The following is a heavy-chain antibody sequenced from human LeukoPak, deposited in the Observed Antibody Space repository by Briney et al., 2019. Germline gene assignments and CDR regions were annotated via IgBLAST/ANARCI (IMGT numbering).Heavy chain of an antibody. J-gene: IGHJ4*02. Sequence: GASVKVSCKASGYTFTSYGISWVRQAPGQGLEWMGWISAYNGNTNYAQKLQGRVTMTTDTSTSTAYMELRSLRSDDTAVYYCARDHSLDFWSGYYNYYFDYWGQGTLVTVSS. D-gene: IGHD3-3*01. CDR2: ISAYNGNT. V-gene: IGHV1-18*01. CDR3: ARDHSLDFWSGYYNYYFDY. CDR1: GYTFTSYG.